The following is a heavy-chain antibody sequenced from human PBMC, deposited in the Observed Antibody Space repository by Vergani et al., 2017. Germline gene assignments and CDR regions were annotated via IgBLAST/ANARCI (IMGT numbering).Heavy chain of an antibody. V-gene: IGHV4-34*01. CDR2: INHSGST. Sequence: QVQLQQWGAGLLKPSETLSLTCAVYGGSFSGYYWSWIRQPPGKGLEWIGEINHSGSTNYNPSLKSRVTISVDTSKNQFSLKLSSVTAADTAVYYCARGHRPQSIAARRFDYWGQGTLVTVSS. CDR1: GGSFSGYY. J-gene: IGHJ4*02. CDR3: ARGHRPQSIAARRFDY. D-gene: IGHD6-6*01.